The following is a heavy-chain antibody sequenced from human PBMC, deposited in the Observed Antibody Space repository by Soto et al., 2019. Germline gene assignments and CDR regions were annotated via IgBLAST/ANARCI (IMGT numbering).Heavy chain of an antibody. Sequence: GGSLRLSCAASGFSVSSSHMNWVRQAPGKGPEWVSVIYSGGSTYYAVSVKGRFTISRDNSMNTLYLQMNTLRAEDTALYYCAKDWGRYCSGGTCHLFDHWGQGTQVTVSS. CDR1: GFSVSSSH. J-gene: IGHJ4*02. V-gene: IGHV3-53*05. D-gene: IGHD2-15*01. CDR2: IYSGGST. CDR3: AKDWGRYCSGGTCHLFDH.